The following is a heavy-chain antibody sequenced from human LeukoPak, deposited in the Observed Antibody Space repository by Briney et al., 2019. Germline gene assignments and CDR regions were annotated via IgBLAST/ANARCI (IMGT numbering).Heavy chain of an antibody. D-gene: IGHD3-22*01. CDR2: INHSGST. Sequence: PSETLSLTCAVYGGSFSGYYWSWIRQPPVKGLEWIGEINHSGSTNYNPSLKSRVTISVDTSKNQFSLKLSSVTAADTAVYYCARGRVGSGYQPFDYWGQGTLVTVSS. CDR1: GGSFSGYY. CDR3: ARGRVGSGYQPFDY. J-gene: IGHJ4*02. V-gene: IGHV4-34*01.